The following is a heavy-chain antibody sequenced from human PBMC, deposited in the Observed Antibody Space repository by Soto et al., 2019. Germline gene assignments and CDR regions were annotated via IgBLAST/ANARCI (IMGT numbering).Heavy chain of an antibody. V-gene: IGHV3-23*01. CDR2: ISGSGGST. J-gene: IGHJ4*02. D-gene: IGHD3-10*01. CDR1: GFTFSSYA. Sequence: GGSLRLSCAASGFTFSSYAMSWVRQAPGKGLEWVSAISGSGGSTYYADSVKGRFTISRDNSKNTLYLQMNSLRAEDTAVYYCAKCPRLWFGELSIDYWGQGTLVTVSS. CDR3: AKCPRLWFGELSIDY.